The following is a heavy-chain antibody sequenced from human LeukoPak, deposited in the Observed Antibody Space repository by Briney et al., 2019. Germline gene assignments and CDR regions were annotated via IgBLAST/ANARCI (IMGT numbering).Heavy chain of an antibody. J-gene: IGHJ4*02. CDR2: MNPNRGNT. V-gene: IGHV1-8*03. CDR3: ARGSRYDFWSGYYTSLDY. D-gene: IGHD3-3*01. CDR1: GYTFTSYD. Sequence: ASVKVSCKASGYTFTSYDINWVRQATGQGLEWMGWMNPNRGNTGYAQKFQGRVTITRNTSISTAHMELSSLRSEDTAVYYCARGSRYDFWSGYYTSLDYWGQGTLVTVSS.